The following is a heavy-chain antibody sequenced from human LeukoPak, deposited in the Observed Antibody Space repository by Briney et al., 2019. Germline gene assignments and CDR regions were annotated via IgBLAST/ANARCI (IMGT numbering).Heavy chain of an antibody. Sequence: ASVKISCKASGYTFTGYYMHWMRQTPGQGLEWMGWINPNSGGTNYAQKFQGRVTMTRNTSISTAYMELSSVRSEDTAVYYCTRAHSGYHYYYGMDVWGQGTTVTVSS. V-gene: IGHV1-2*02. CDR1: GYTFTGYY. CDR3: TRAHSGYHYYYGMDV. D-gene: IGHD5-12*01. J-gene: IGHJ6*02. CDR2: INPNSGGT.